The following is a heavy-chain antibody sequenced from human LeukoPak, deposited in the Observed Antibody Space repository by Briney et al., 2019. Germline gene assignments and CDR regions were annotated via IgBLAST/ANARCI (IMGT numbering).Heavy chain of an antibody. CDR2: IIPIFGTA. D-gene: IGHD2-15*01. V-gene: IGHV1-69*13. J-gene: IGHJ3*02. CDR3: ARTRTYCSGGSCSPNDAFDI. Sequence: GSSVKVSCKASGGTFSSYAISWVRQARGQGVEWMGGIIPIFGTANYAQKFQGRVTITADESTSTAYMELSSLRSEDTAVYYCARTRTYCSGGSCSPNDAFDIWGQGTMVTVSS. CDR1: GGTFSSYA.